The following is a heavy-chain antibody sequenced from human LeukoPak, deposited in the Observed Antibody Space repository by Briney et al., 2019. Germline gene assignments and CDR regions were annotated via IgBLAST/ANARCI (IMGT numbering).Heavy chain of an antibody. Sequence: GESLKISCKGSGYSFTTYWIGWVRQMPGKGLEWMGIIYPSDSDTRYSPSFQGQVTISADKSITTAYLQWSSLKASDTAMYYYARLVYSSGLASYFDYWGQGTLVTVSS. V-gene: IGHV5-51*01. CDR3: ARLVYSSGLASYFDY. J-gene: IGHJ4*02. D-gene: IGHD6-19*01. CDR1: GYSFTTYW. CDR2: IYPSDSDT.